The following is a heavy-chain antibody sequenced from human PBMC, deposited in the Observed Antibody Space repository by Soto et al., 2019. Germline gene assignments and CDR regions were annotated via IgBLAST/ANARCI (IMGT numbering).Heavy chain of an antibody. D-gene: IGHD2-15*01. V-gene: IGHV4-39*01. CDR1: GGSISSSSYY. CDR2: IYYSGST. J-gene: IGHJ5*02. Sequence: SETLSLTCTVSGGSISSSSYYWGWIRQPPGKGLEWIGSIYYSGSTYYNPSLKSRVTISVDTSKNQFSLKLSSVTAADTAVYYCARHPPRSLGYCSGGSCYEPWFDPWGQGTLVTVSS. CDR3: ARHPPRSLGYCSGGSCYEPWFDP.